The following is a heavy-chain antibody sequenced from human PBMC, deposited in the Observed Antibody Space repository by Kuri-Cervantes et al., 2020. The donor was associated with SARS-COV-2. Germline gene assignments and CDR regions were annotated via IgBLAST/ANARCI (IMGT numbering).Heavy chain of an antibody. V-gene: IGHV1-46*01. D-gene: IGHD6-13*01. Sequence: ASVKVSCKASGYTFTSYYMHWVRQAPGQGLEWMGIINPSGGSTSYAQKFQGRVTVTRDTSTSTVYMELSSLRSEDTAVYYCARGVSHIAAAGLYYFDYWGQGTLVTVSS. CDR1: GYTFTSYY. J-gene: IGHJ4*02. CDR3: ARGVSHIAAAGLYYFDY. CDR2: INPSGGST.